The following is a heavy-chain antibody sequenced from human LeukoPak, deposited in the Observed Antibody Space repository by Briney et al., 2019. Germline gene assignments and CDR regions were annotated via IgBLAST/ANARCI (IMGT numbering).Heavy chain of an antibody. CDR1: GGTFGSYA. CDR2: IIPIFGTA. J-gene: IGHJ4*02. Sequence: SVKVSCKASGGTFGSYAISWVRQAVGQGLKWMGGIIPIFGTANYAQKFQGRVTITADESTSTAYMELSSLRSEDTAVYYCARGWSGDDILYYFDYWGQGTLVTVSS. V-gene: IGHV1-69*13. CDR3: ARGWSGDDILYYFDY. D-gene: IGHD3-9*01.